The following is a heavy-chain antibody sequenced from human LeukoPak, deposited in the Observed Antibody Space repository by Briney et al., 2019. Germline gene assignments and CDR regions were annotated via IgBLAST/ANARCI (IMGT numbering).Heavy chain of an antibody. J-gene: IGHJ4*02. CDR2: IYNSGST. Sequence: SETLSLTCTVSGGSISSGGYYWSWIRQHPGKGLEWIGYIYNSGSTNYNPSLKSRVTISVDTSKNQFSLKLSSVTAADTAVYYCARAPVRGVIISFDYWGQGPWSPSPQ. CDR3: ARAPVRGVIISFDY. V-gene: IGHV4-31*03. D-gene: IGHD3-10*01. CDR1: GGSISSGGYY.